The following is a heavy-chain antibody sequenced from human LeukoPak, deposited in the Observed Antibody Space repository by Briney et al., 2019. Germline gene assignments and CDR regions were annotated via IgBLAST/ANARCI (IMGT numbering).Heavy chain of an antibody. CDR2: ISSNGGST. Sequence: GGSLRLSCAASGFTFSSYAMHWVRQAPGKGLEYVSAISSNGGSTYYANSVKGRFTISRDNSKNTLYLQMGSLRAEDTAVYYCARDRKQQLVRGYYFDYWGQGTLVTVSS. J-gene: IGHJ4*02. D-gene: IGHD6-13*01. CDR3: ARDRKQQLVRGYYFDY. CDR1: GFTFSSYA. V-gene: IGHV3-64*01.